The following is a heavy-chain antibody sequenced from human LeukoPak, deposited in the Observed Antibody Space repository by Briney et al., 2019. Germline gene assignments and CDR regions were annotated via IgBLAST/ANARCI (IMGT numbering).Heavy chain of an antibody. D-gene: IGHD3-3*01. V-gene: IGHV4-34*01. CDR3: ARGVAYYDFWSGYYYWFDP. Sequence: PSETLSLTCAVYGGSFSGYYWSWIRQPPGKGLEWIGEINHSGSTNYNPSLKSRVTISVDTSKNQLSLKLSSVTAADTAVYYCARGVAYYDFWSGYYYWFDPWGQGTLVTVSS. CDR2: INHSGST. J-gene: IGHJ5*02. CDR1: GGSFSGYY.